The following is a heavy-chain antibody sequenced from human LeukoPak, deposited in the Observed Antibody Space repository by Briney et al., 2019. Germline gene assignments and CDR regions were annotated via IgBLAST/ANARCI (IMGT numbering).Heavy chain of an antibody. CDR2: ISGSGTST. Sequence: GESLRLSCAASGFAFSDYYMSWIRQGPGKGLEWISYISGSGTSTNYADSVKGRSTISRDNAKNSLYLQMNSLRAEDTAVYFCARVGSIVAAGTVDYWGQGTLVTVSS. CDR3: ARVGSIVAAGTVDY. V-gene: IGHV3-11*06. D-gene: IGHD6-13*01. CDR1: GFAFSDYY. J-gene: IGHJ4*02.